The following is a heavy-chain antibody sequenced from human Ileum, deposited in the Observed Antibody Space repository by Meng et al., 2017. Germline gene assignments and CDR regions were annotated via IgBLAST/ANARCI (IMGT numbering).Heavy chain of an antibody. J-gene: IGHJ6*02. D-gene: IGHD6-6*01. Sequence: GESLKISCAASGFPSGYTFSNHWMHWVRQSPGKGLVWVSNINGDGSIKNYADSVKGRFTISRDNAKNTLYLEINSLRAEDTAVYYCVPGAFGQQLLLFYYYDDLDFWGQGTMVTVSS. V-gene: IGHV3-74*01. CDR3: VPGAFGQQLLLFYYYDDLDF. CDR1: GFPSGYTFSNHW. CDR2: INGDGSIK.